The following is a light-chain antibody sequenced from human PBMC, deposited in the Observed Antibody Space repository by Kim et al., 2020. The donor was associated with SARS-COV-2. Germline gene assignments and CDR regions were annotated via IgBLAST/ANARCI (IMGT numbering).Light chain of an antibody. V-gene: IGKV3-20*01. CDR3: QQYGSSRT. CDR1: QSVRSSY. J-gene: IGKJ2*02. CDR2: GAS. Sequence: SVYQGERSPLSCRASQSVRSSYLAWYQQKPGQAPRILIFGASSRADGIPDRFSGSGSGTDFTLTISRLEPEDFAVYYCQQYGSSRTFGLGTNLEI.